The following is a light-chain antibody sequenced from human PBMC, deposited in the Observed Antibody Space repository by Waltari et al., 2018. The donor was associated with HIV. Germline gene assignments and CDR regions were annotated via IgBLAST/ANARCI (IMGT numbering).Light chain of an antibody. CDR2: KND. CDR1: SSNIGSNY. Sequence: QSVLTQPPSASGTPGQRVTISCSGSSSNIGSNYVYWFQQLPGTIPRLLIYKNDQRPSGGPVRFSGSKSGTSASLAISGLRSEDEADYSCVAWDDSLSGLLFGGGTKLTVL. J-gene: IGLJ3*02. CDR3: VAWDDSLSGLL. V-gene: IGLV1-47*01.